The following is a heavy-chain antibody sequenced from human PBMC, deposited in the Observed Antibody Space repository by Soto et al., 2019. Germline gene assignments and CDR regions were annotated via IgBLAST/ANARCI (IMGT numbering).Heavy chain of an antibody. CDR3: ASSYSNYALIDYYYYGMDV. Sequence: VKVSCKASGYTFTSYAMHWVRQAPGQRLEWMGWINAGNGNTKYSQKFQGRVTITRDTSASTAYMELSSLRSEDTAVYYCASSYSNYALIDYYYYGMDVWGQGTTVTVSS. V-gene: IGHV1-3*01. CDR1: GYTFTSYA. D-gene: IGHD4-4*01. CDR2: INAGNGNT. J-gene: IGHJ6*02.